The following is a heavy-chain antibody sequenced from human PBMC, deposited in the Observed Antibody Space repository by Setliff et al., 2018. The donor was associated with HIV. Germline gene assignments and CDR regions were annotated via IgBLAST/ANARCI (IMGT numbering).Heavy chain of an antibody. CDR1: GGTFGSYA. D-gene: IGHD6-6*01. Sequence: GASVKVSCKASGGTFGSYAISWVRQAPGQGLEWLGGNIPMFGTANYAQKLQGRVTITTDESTSTAYMELSSLRSEDTAVYYCARGPEGQLRRSAFDIWGQGTMVTVSS. V-gene: IGHV1-69*05. J-gene: IGHJ3*02. CDR2: NIPMFGTA. CDR3: ARGPEGQLRRSAFDI.